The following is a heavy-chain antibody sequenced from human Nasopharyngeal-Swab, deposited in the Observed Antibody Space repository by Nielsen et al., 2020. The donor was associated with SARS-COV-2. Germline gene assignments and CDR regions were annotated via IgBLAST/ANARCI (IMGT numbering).Heavy chain of an antibody. CDR2: IRSTPYGATT. Sequence: GGSLRLSCAASGFAFGSYAMNWVRQAPGKGLEWVSFIRSTPYGATTEYAASVKGRFTFSRDDSKSVVYLQMNSLETEDTAVYYCTRGRRPDANTLYFYMDVWGKGTTVTVPS. CDR3: TRGRRPDANTLYFYMDV. D-gene: IGHD1-14*01. CDR1: GFAFGSYA. J-gene: IGHJ6*03. V-gene: IGHV3-49*04.